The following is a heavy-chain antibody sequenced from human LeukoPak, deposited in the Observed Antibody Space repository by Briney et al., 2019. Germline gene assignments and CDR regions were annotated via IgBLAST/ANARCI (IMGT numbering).Heavy chain of an antibody. CDR2: ISGSGGST. D-gene: IGHD3-22*01. V-gene: IGHV3-23*01. CDR1: GFTFSSYG. J-gene: IGHJ4*02. Sequence: GGSLRLSCAASGFTFSSYGMSWVRQAPGKGLEWVSAISGSGGSTYYADSVKGRFTISRDNSKNTLYLQMNSLRAEDTAVYYCAKDSTTMIVVGTVFDYWGQGTLVTVSS. CDR3: AKDSTTMIVVGTVFDY.